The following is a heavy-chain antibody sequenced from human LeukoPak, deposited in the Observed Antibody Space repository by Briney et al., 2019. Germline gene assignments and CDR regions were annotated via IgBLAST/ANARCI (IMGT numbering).Heavy chain of an antibody. V-gene: IGHV1-24*01. Sequence: ASVKVSCKVSGYTLTELSMHWVRQAPGKGLEWMGGFDPEDGETIYAQKFQGRVTMTEDTPTDTAYMELSSLRSEDTAVYYCARSLPLGYCSGGSCSYFDYWGQGTLVTVSS. J-gene: IGHJ4*02. CDR1: GYTLTELS. CDR2: FDPEDGET. D-gene: IGHD2-15*01. CDR3: ARSLPLGYCSGGSCSYFDY.